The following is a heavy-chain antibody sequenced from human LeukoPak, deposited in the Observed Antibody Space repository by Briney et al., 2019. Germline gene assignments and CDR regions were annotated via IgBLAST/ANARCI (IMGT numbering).Heavy chain of an antibody. D-gene: IGHD5-12*01. CDR2: ISSSSTYI. CDR3: ARDLRWIGSDY. CDR1: GFTFSSYT. Sequence: GGSLRLSCAASGFTFSSYTMNWVRQAPGKGLEWVSSISSSSTYINYADSVKGRFTISRDNAKNSLYLQMNSLRAEDTAVYYCARDLRWIGSDYWGQGTLVTVSS. V-gene: IGHV3-21*01. J-gene: IGHJ4*02.